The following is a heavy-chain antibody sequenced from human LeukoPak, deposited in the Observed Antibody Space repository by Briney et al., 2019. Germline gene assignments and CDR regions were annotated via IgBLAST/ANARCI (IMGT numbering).Heavy chain of an antibody. J-gene: IGHJ4*02. CDR1: GFTFSSYA. V-gene: IGHV3-30-3*01. D-gene: IGHD1-26*01. CDR3: ARAIVGATVDLDY. CDR2: ISYDGSNK. Sequence: GGSLRLSCAASGFTFSSYAMHWVRQAPGKGLEWVAVISYDGSNKYYADSVKGRFTISRDNSKNTLYLQMNSLRAEDTAVYYCARAIVGATVDLDYWSQGTLVTVSS.